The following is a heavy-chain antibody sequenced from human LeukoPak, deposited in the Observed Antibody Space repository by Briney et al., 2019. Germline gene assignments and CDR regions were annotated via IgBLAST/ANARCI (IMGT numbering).Heavy chain of an antibody. J-gene: IGHJ3*02. CDR3: AIGDSQGAFDI. Sequence: SETLSLTCTVSGGSISSGDYYWSWIRQPPGKCVEWIGYIYYSGSTYYNPSLKSRVTISVDTSKNQFSLKLSSVTAADTAVYYCAIGDSQGAFDIWGQGTMVTVSS. CDR2: IYYSGST. V-gene: IGHV4-30-4*08. D-gene: IGHD3-22*01. CDR1: GGSISSGDYY.